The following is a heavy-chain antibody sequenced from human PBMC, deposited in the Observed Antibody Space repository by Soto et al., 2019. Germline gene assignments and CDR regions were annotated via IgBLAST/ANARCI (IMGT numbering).Heavy chain of an antibody. CDR1: GGTFSSYA. J-gene: IGHJ4*02. V-gene: IGHV1-69*01. Sequence: QVQLVQSGAEVKKPGSSVKVSCKASGGTFSSYAISWVRQAPGQGLEWMGGIIPIFGTANYAQKFQGRVTITADESTSTAYMELSSLRSEDTSVYYCARCRQSCSGSYYGPYYFDYWGQGTLVTVSS. D-gene: IGHD1-26*01. CDR2: IIPIFGTA. CDR3: ARCRQSCSGSYYGPYYFDY.